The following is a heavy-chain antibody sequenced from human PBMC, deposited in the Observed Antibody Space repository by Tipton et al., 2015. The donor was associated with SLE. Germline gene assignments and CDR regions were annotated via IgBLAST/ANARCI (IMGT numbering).Heavy chain of an antibody. D-gene: IGHD6-13*01. Sequence: TLSLTCTVSGGSISSSSYYWGWIRQPPGKGLEWIGSIYYSGSTYYNPSLKSRVTISVDTSKNQFSLKLSSVTAADTAVYYCARGRYSSSWFDYWGQGTLVTVSS. V-gene: IGHV4-39*07. J-gene: IGHJ4*02. CDR3: ARGRYSSSWFDY. CDR1: GGSISSSSYY. CDR2: IYYSGST.